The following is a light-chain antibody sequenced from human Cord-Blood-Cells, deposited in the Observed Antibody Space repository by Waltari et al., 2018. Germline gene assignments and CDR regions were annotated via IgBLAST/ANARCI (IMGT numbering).Light chain of an antibody. V-gene: IGLV2-14*01. CDR1: SRDVGGYNY. J-gene: IGLJ2*01. CDR2: EVI. Sequence: QSALTQPASVSGSPGQSITISCTGTSRDVGGYNYVSWYQQHPGKAPKLIIYEVIKRPSGVSTRFSGSKSGNTASLTISGLQAEDEADYYCSSYTSSSTVVFGGGTKLTVL. CDR3: SSYTSSSTVV.